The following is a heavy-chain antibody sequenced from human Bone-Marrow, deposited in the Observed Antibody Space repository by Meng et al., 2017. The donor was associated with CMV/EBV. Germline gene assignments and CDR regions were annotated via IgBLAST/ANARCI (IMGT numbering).Heavy chain of an antibody. D-gene: IGHD1-14*01. CDR3: AKDMGLARRNHFDY. V-gene: IGHV3-43*01. CDR1: GFTFDDYT. Sequence: GESLKISCAASGFTFDDYTMHWVRQAPGKGLEWVSLITWDGGNTYYADSVKGRFTISRDNNKNSLYLQMNSLRTEDTALYYCAKDMGLARRNHFDYWGQGPLVTVSS. CDR2: ITWDGGNT. J-gene: IGHJ4*02.